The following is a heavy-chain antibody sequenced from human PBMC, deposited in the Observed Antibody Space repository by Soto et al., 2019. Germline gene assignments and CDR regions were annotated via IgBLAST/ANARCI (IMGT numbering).Heavy chain of an antibody. Sequence: SESLSLTCTVPGGSISSYYWSWIRQPPGKGLEWIGYIYYSGSTNYNPSLKSRVTISVDTSKNQFSLKLSSVTAADTAVYYCARPIMTGYYIGAFAIWGQGTMVTVSS. CDR3: ARPIMTGYYIGAFAI. CDR2: IYYSGST. D-gene: IGHD3-9*01. V-gene: IGHV4-59*08. CDR1: GGSISSYY. J-gene: IGHJ3*02.